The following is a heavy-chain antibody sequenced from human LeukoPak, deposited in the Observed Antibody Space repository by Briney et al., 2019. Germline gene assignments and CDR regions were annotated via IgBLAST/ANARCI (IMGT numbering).Heavy chain of an antibody. Sequence: SETLSLTCTVSGGSISSYYWSWIRQPRGQGLEWIGYIYYSGSTNYNPSLKSRVTISVDTSKNQFSLKLSSVTAADTAVYYCARGVVPAGTYYYYYMDVWGKGTTVTVSS. D-gene: IGHD2-2*01. V-gene: IGHV4-59*01. J-gene: IGHJ6*03. CDR3: ARGVVPAGTYYYYYMDV. CDR1: GGSISSYY. CDR2: IYYSGST.